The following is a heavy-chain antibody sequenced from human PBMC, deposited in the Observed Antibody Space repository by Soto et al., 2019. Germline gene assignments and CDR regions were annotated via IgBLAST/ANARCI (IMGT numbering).Heavy chain of an antibody. Sequence: SGPTLVNPTQTLTLTCTFSGFSLSTSGVGVGWIRQPPGKALEWLALIYWNDDKRYSPSLKSRLTITKDTSKNQVVLTMTNMDPVDTATYYCAHDGCADVGTKGRCGPHWFDPWGQGTLVTVYS. CDR1: GFSLSTSGVG. V-gene: IGHV2-5*01. CDR2: IYWNDDK. CDR3: AHDGCADVGTKGRCGPHWFDP. D-gene: IGHD2-8*01. J-gene: IGHJ5*02.